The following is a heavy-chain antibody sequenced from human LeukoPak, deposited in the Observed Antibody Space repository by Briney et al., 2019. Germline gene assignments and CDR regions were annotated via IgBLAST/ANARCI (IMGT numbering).Heavy chain of an antibody. CDR1: GFIFNSYA. CDR2: ISYDGTNK. V-gene: IGHV3-30*04. Sequence: GGSLRLSCAASGFIFNSYAMHWVRQAPGEGLEWVAAISYDGTNKYYADSVKGRFTISRDNSKNTLFLQMDSLRAEDTAVYYCARDQWLVYWGQGTLVTVSS. CDR3: ARDQWLVY. D-gene: IGHD5-12*01. J-gene: IGHJ4*02.